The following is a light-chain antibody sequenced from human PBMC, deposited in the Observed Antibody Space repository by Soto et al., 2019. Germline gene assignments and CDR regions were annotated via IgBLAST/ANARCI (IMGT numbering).Light chain of an antibody. CDR2: GVT. Sequence: QSALTQPASMSGSPGQSITISCTGTSGDVGFYDFVSWYQQHPGKVPRLIIYGVTKRPSGVSHRFSGSKSSNTASLTISGLQVEDEADYSCASYTGSSTYVFGGGTKLTVL. J-gene: IGLJ3*02. CDR3: ASYTGSSTYV. CDR1: SGDVGFYDF. V-gene: IGLV2-14*03.